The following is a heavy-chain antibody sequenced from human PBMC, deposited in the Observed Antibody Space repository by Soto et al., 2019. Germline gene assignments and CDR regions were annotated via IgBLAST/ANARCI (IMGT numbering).Heavy chain of an antibody. CDR2: ISGTAGSA. Sequence: PGGSLRLSCAASGLTFSNYAMNWVRQTPGKGLEWVSVISGTAGSAYYADSAKGRFTISRDNSKNTLYLQMNSLRAEDTAIYYCVKEGSGWNSRGAFDLWGRGTMVTV. J-gene: IGHJ3*01. V-gene: IGHV3-23*01. D-gene: IGHD6-25*01. CDR1: GLTFSNYA. CDR3: VKEGSGWNSRGAFDL.